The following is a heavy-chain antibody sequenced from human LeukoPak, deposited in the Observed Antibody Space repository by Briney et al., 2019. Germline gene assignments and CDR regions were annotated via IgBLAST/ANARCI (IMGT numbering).Heavy chain of an antibody. D-gene: IGHD6-19*01. CDR3: ARAVAGTLYYHYYGMDV. V-gene: IGHV1-18*01. CDR2: ISAYNGNT. Sequence: ASVKVSCKASGYTFTSYGISWVRQAPGQGLEWMGWISAYNGNTNYAQKLQGRVTMTTDTSTSTAYMELRSLRSDDTAVYYCARAVAGTLYYHYYGMDVWGQGTTVTVSS. CDR1: GYTFTSYG. J-gene: IGHJ6*02.